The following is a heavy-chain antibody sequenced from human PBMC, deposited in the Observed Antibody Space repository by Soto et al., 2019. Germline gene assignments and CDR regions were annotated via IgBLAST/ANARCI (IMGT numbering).Heavy chain of an antibody. CDR2: IYYSGST. V-gene: IGHV4-31*03. CDR1: GGSISSGGYY. CDR3: ARDGDTKAFDP. Sequence: SETQSLTCTVPGGSISSGGYYWSCIRQHPGKGLEWIGYIYYSGSTYYNPSLKSRVTISVDTSKNQFSLKLSSVTAADTAVYYCARDGDTKAFDPWGQGTLVTVSS. J-gene: IGHJ5*02.